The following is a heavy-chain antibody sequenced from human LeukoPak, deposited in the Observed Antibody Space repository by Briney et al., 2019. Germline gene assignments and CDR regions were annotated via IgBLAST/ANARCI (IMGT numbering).Heavy chain of an antibody. J-gene: IGHJ4*02. CDR3: ARGQALYSSGWSRDY. V-gene: IGHV4-39*01. CDR2: IHNSGTT. D-gene: IGHD6-19*01. CDR1: GGSISSGTYY. Sequence: SETLSLTCTVSGGSISSGTYYWGWIRQPPGKGLEWIGSIHNSGTTYYNPSLKSRVTISVDTSKNQFSLKLSSVTAADTAVYYCARGQALYSSGWSRDYWGQGTLVTVSS.